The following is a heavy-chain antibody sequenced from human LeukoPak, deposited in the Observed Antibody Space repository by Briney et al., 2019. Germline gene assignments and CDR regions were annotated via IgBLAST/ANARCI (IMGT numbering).Heavy chain of an antibody. D-gene: IGHD5-18*01. CDR3: TRGPIQLWLYHGMDV. CDR1: GFTFGDHA. V-gene: IGHV3-49*04. Sequence: GGSLRLSCTVSGFTFGDHAMSWVRQAPGKGLEWVGFIGSKTYGGTTEYAASVKGRFIISRDDSTSTAYLQMNSLKTEDTAVYYCTRGPIQLWLYHGMDVWGQGTTVTVSS. CDR2: IGSKTYGGTT. J-gene: IGHJ6*02.